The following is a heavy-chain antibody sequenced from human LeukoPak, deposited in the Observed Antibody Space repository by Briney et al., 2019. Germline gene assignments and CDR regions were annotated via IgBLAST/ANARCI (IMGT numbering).Heavy chain of an antibody. D-gene: IGHD4-23*01. Sequence: GGCLMLCCAASGFTFSSYMMAWVRQAPGKGLEWVSSIGGGGGDTYYADSVKGRFTISRDNSKNTLSLQMNSLRADDTAVYYCAKGGRWTYDSWGQSTTLAVSS. J-gene: IGHJ4*02. CDR3: AKGGRWTYDS. V-gene: IGHV3-23*01. CDR1: GFTFSSYM. CDR2: IGGGGGDT.